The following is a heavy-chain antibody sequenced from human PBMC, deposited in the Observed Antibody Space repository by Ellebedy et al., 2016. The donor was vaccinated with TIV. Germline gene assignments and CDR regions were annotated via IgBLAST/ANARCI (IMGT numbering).Heavy chain of an antibody. CDR2: IYYSGST. CDR1: GGSIRSSSYY. CDR3: ARSGIRIFGETDVIDM. D-gene: IGHD3-3*02. J-gene: IGHJ3*02. Sequence: MPSETLSLTCTVSGGSIRSSSYYWGWIRQPPGKGLEWIGSIYYSGSTYYNPSLESRVTISGDTSRNQFSLKVTSVTAADTAVYYCARSGIRIFGETDVIDMWGQGTVVTVSS. V-gene: IGHV4-39*07.